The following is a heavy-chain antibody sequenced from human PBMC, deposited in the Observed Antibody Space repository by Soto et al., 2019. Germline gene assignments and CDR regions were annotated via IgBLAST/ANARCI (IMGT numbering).Heavy chain of an antibody. V-gene: IGHV1-69*12. CDR2: IIPIFGTA. Sequence: QVQLVQSGAEVMQPGSSVRVSCKASGGTFSSYAISWVRQAPGQGLEWMGGIIPIFGTADYAQKFQGRVTITADESTTTAYMELSSLRTEDTAVYFGAGDKDRVRLGGNYDYGMDVWGQGTTVTVSS. J-gene: IGHJ6*02. CDR1: GGTFSSYA. CDR3: AGDKDRVRLGGNYDYGMDV. D-gene: IGHD5-12*01.